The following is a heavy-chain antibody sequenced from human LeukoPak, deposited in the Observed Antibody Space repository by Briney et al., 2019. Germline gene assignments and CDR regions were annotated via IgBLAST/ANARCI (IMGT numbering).Heavy chain of an antibody. D-gene: IGHD5-12*01. CDR3: ARETGLRWLRRENAFDI. CDR1: GFTFSSYW. J-gene: IGHJ3*02. V-gene: IGHV3-74*01. CDR2: INSDGSST. Sequence: GGSLRLSCAASGFTFSSYWMHWVRQAPGKGLVWVSRINSDGSSTSYADSVKGRFTISRDNAKNSLYLQMNSLRAEDTAVYYCARETGLRWLRRENAFDIWGQGTMVTVSS.